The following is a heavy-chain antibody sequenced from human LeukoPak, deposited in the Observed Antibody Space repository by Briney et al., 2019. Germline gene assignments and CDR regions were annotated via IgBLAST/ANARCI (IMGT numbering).Heavy chain of an antibody. CDR2: INHSGST. V-gene: IGHV4-34*01. Sequence: PSETLSLTCAVYGGSFSGYYWSWIRQPPGKGLEWIGEINHSGSTNYNPSLKSRVTISVETSKNQFSLKLSSVTAADTAVYYCATSSGYGAFDIWGQGTMVTVSS. CDR3: ATSSGYGAFDI. D-gene: IGHD5-12*01. CDR1: GGSFSGYY. J-gene: IGHJ3*02.